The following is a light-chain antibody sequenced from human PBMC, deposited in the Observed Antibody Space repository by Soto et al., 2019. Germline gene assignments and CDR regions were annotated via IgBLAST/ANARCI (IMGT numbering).Light chain of an antibody. J-gene: IGKJ2*01. CDR3: PQCGTPPHT. CDR1: QSVRSNY. Sequence: EIVLTQSPGTLSLSPGERATLSCRASQSVRSNYLAWYQQKPGQAPRHLIFGASIRATIIADSFSGSGSGTHFTLTISRLEPEELAVYSCPQCGTPPHTLGQGTKLEIK. V-gene: IGKV3-20*01. CDR2: GAS.